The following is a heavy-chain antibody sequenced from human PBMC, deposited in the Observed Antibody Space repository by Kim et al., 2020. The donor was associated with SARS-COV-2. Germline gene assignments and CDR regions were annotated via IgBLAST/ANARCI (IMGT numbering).Heavy chain of an antibody. CDR2: ISSSGTYI. V-gene: IGHV3-21*01. Sequence: GGSLRLSCAASGFTFRSYAMNWVRQAPGKGLEWVSSISSSGTYIYYADSVKGRFTISRDNAKNSLYLQMNSLRAEDTAVFYCARGNGYAGRFDPWDQGTL. D-gene: IGHD5-18*01. J-gene: IGHJ5*02. CDR1: GFTFRSYA. CDR3: ARGNGYAGRFDP.